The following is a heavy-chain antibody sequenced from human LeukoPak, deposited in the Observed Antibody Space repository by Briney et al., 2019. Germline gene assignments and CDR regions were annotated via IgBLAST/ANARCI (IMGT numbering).Heavy chain of an antibody. D-gene: IGHD3-3*01. Sequence: ASVKVSCKTSGYYSPNYGIAWVRQAPGQGLEWMGWINPNSGGTNYAQKFQGRVTMTRDTSISTAYMELSRLRSDDTAVYYCARDHVLRFLEWLSPYFDYWGQGTLVTVSS. CDR1: GYYSPNYG. V-gene: IGHV1-2*02. CDR3: ARDHVLRFLEWLSPYFDY. CDR2: INPNSGGT. J-gene: IGHJ4*02.